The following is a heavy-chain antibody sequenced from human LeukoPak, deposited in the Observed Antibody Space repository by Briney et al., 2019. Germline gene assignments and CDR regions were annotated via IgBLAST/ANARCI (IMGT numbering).Heavy chain of an antibody. D-gene: IGHD3-16*01. CDR3: ARASYDESSNDAFDI. J-gene: IGHJ3*02. V-gene: IGHV4-4*02. Sequence: SETLSLTCAVSGGSISSSNWWSWVRQPPGKGLEWIGEIYHSGSTNYNPSLKSRVTISVDKSKNQFSLKLSSVTAADTAVYYCARASYDESSNDAFDIWGQGTMVTVSS. CDR1: GGSISSSNW. CDR2: IYHSGST.